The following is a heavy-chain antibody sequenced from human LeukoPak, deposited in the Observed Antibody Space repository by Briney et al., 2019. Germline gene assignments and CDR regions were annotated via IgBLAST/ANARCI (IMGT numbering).Heavy chain of an antibody. J-gene: IGHJ4*02. CDR1: GGSISSYS. D-gene: IGHD6-19*01. V-gene: IGHV4-4*07. Sequence: PSETLSLTCTVSGGSISSYSWSWIRQPAGKELEWIGRIYTSGSTNYNPSLTSRVTMSVDTSKNQFSLKLSSVTAADTAVYYCARDSSGWDVDYWGQGTLVTVSS. CDR2: IYTSGST. CDR3: ARDSSGWDVDY.